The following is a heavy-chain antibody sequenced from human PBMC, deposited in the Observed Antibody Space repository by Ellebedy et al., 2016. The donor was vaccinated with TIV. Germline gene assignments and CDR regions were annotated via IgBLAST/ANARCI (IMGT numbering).Heavy chain of an antibody. CDR1: GGTFSSYA. D-gene: IGHD2-15*01. CDR3: ARDPPTPGWPNPGLGGGI. V-gene: IGHV1-69*04. J-gene: IGHJ3*02. CDR2: IIPILGIA. Sequence: AASVKVSCKASGGTFSSYAISWVRQAPGQGLEWMGRIIPILGIANYAQKFQGRVTITADKSTSTAYMELSSLRSEYTAVYYCARDPPTPGWPNPGLGGGIWGQGTMVTGSS.